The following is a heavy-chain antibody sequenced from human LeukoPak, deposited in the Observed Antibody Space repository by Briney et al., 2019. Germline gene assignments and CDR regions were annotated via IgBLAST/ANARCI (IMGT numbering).Heavy chain of an antibody. J-gene: IGHJ6*03. CDR3: ARERGIAVAGTSYYYYYMDV. CDR2: IFPNDSDT. Sequence: GESLKISCKGSGYTFTSYWIAWVRQMPGKGLEWMGIIFPNDSDTRYSPSFQGQVTISADKSISTAYLQWSSLKASDTAMYYCARERGIAVAGTSYYYYYMDVWGKGTTVTISS. CDR1: GYTFTSYW. D-gene: IGHD6-19*01. V-gene: IGHV5-51*01.